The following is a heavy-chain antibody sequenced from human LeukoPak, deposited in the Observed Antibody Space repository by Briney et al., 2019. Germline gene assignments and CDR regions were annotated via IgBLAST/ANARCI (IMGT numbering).Heavy chain of an antibody. V-gene: IGHV3-21*01. CDR3: ARGITIFGVVIIYYYGMDV. CDR2: ISSSSRYI. D-gene: IGHD3-3*01. Sequence: GGSLRPSCAASGFTFSSYSMNWVRQAPGRGLEWVSSISSSSRYIYYADSVKGRFTMSRDSAKNSLYLQMNSLRAEDTAVYYCARGITIFGVVIIYYYGMDVWGQGTTVTVSS. CDR1: GFTFSSYS. J-gene: IGHJ6*02.